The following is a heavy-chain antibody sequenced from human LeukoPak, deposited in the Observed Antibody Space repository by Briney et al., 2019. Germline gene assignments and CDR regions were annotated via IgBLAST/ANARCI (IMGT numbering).Heavy chain of an antibody. CDR2: ISGSGGST. V-gene: IGHV3-23*01. CDR3: GKDPMYDSTGQHTLDI. CDR1: RLTFSSYA. D-gene: IGHD3-22*01. Sequence: GGSLRLSCAASRLTFSSYAMSWVRQAPGKGLEWVSAISGSGGSTYYADSVKGRFTISRDNSKNILYLQMNSLRAEDTAVYYCGKDPMYDSTGQHTLDIWGQGTMVTVSS. J-gene: IGHJ3*02.